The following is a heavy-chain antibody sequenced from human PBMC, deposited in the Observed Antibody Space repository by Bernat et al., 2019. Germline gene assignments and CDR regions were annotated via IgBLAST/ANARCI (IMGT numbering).Heavy chain of an antibody. J-gene: IGHJ6*03. D-gene: IGHD4-17*01. Sequence: EVQLVESGGGLVQPGGSLRLSCAASGFTFSSYEMNWVRQAPGKGLEWVSYISSSGSTIYYADSVKGRFTISRDNAKNSLYLQMNSLRAEDTAVYYCARDIGLDYGDYYYMDVWGKGTTVTVSS. CDR1: GFTFSSYE. V-gene: IGHV3-48*03. CDR2: ISSSGSTI. CDR3: ARDIGLDYGDYYYMDV.